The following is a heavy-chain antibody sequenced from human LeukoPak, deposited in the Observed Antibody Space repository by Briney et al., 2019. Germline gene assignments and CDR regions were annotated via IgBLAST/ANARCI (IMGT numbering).Heavy chain of an antibody. D-gene: IGHD3-22*01. CDR1: GFTLSSQN. J-gene: IGHJ4*02. CDR3: ARDLPFYDNSVYDTA. V-gene: IGHV3-30-3*01. Sequence: GPSLRLSCAASGFTLSSQNMHWVRQAPGRGLEWVTVMSAGGSTKYYAESVEGRFTISRDNSRNTLYLQMNILRVEDTAVYYCARDLPFYDNSVYDTAWGQGTLVTVSS. CDR2: MSAGGSTK.